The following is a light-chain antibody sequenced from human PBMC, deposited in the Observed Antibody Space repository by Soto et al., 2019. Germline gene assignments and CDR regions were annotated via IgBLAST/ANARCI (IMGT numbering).Light chain of an antibody. Sequence: QSVLTQSPSASASLGASVNLTCTLSSGHSSNTIAWHQLQPEKGPRFLMTVKSDGSHNKGDGVPDRFSGSNSGAERYLSISRLRSGDEADYYCQTWDTGFHWVFGGGTKLTVL. CDR1: SGHSSNT. CDR2: VKSDGSH. V-gene: IGLV4-69*01. J-gene: IGLJ3*02. CDR3: QTWDTGFHWV.